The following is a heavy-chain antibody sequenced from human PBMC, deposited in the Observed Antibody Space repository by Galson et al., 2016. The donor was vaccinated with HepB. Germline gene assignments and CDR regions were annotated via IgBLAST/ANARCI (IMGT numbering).Heavy chain of an antibody. CDR1: GFTFSSYW. Sequence: SLRLSCAASGFTFSSYWMSWVRQAPGKGPEWVANVKQDGREKYYVDSVKGRFTISRGNAKNSLYLQMNSLRAEDAAVYYCARDGPHDFWSGYPFDYWGQGTLVTVSS. CDR2: VKQDGREK. D-gene: IGHD3-3*01. CDR3: ARDGPHDFWSGYPFDY. J-gene: IGHJ4*02. V-gene: IGHV3-7*01.